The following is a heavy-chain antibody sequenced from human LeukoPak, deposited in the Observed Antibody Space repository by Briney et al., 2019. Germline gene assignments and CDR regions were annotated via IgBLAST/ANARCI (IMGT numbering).Heavy chain of an antibody. Sequence: ASVKVSCKASGYTFTGYYMHWVRQAPGQGLEWMGWINPNSGGTNYAQKFQGGVTMTRDTSISTAYMELSRLRSDDTAVYYCAREGYSYGFGQGFGYWGQGTLVTVSS. CDR3: AREGYSYGFGQGFGY. J-gene: IGHJ4*02. CDR1: GYTFTGYY. D-gene: IGHD5-18*01. CDR2: INPNSGGT. V-gene: IGHV1-2*02.